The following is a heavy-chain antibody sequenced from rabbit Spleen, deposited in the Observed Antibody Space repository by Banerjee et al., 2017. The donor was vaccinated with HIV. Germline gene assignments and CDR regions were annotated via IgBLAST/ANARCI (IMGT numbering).Heavy chain of an antibody. V-gene: IGHV1S40*01. D-gene: IGHD8-1*01. Sequence: QSLEESGGDLVKPGASLTLTCTASGVSFSSNHYMCWVRQAPGKGLEWIACIEGGSSTFSYFASWAKGRFTCSKASSTTVTLQMTSLTAADTATYFCARDSGSSFSSYGMGLWGPGTLVTVS. CDR1: GVSFSSNHY. CDR3: ARDSGSSFSSYGMGL. J-gene: IGHJ6*01. CDR2: IEGGSSTFS.